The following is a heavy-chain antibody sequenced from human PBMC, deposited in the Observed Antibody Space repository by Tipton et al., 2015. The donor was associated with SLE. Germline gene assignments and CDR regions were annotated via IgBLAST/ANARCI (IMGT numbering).Heavy chain of an antibody. J-gene: IGHJ6*02. D-gene: IGHD6-25*01. CDR1: GGYISSYY. CDR3: ARAAAPWYNYYGMDV. CDR2: NYYSGST. Sequence: TLSLTCTVSGGYISSYYWSWIRQPPGKGLEWIGYNYYSGSTNYKPSLKSRVTISVDTSKNQFSLKLSSVTAADTAVYYCARAAAPWYNYYGMDVWGQGTTVTVSS. V-gene: IGHV4-59*01.